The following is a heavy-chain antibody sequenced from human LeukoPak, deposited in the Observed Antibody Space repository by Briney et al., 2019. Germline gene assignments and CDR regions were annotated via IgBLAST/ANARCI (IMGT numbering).Heavy chain of an antibody. CDR3: ARGQQLPQDDAFDI. D-gene: IGHD6-13*01. J-gene: IGHJ3*02. CDR1: GFIFSPYA. V-gene: IGHV3-23*01. CDR2: ISGSGGST. Sequence: GGSLRLSCAASGFIFSPYAMSWVRQAPGKGLEWVSAISGSGGSTYYADSVKGRFTISRDNSKNTLYLQMNSLKTEDTAVYYCARGQQLPQDDAFDIWGQGTMVTVSS.